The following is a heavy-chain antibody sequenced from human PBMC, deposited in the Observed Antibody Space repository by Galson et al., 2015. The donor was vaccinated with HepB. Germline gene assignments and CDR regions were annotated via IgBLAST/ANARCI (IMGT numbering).Heavy chain of an antibody. Sequence: SLRLSCAVSGFTFDDYGMSWVRQVPGEGLEWVSGINWNGGSTGYADSVKGRFTISRDNAKNSLYLQMNSLRAEDTALYYCARLRGSGWYGGLEYWGQGALVTVSS. D-gene: IGHD6-19*01. CDR3: ARLRGSGWYGGLEY. CDR1: GFTFDDYG. CDR2: INWNGGST. J-gene: IGHJ4*02. V-gene: IGHV3-20*04.